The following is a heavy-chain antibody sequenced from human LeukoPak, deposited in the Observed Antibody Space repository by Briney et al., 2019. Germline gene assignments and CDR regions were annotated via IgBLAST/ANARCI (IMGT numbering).Heavy chain of an antibody. J-gene: IGHJ4*02. CDR3: ARGPNSNWSGLDF. Sequence: GGSLRLSCAASGFTFSSYAMHWVRQAPGKGLEWVAVISYDGSNKYYADSVKGRFTISRDNSKNTLYLQVNNLRAEDTAVYYCARGPNSNWSGLDFWGQGALLTVSS. CDR1: GFTFSSYA. CDR2: ISYDGSNK. V-gene: IGHV3-30-3*01. D-gene: IGHD6-6*01.